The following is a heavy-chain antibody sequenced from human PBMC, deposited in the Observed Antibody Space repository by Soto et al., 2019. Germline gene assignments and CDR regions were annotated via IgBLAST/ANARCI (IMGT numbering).Heavy chain of an antibody. J-gene: IGHJ6*02. Sequence: GGSLRLSCAASGFTFTKYAMSWVRQAPGKGLEWVSGTSGSGGSTYYADSVKGRFTISRDNSKNTLYLQMNSLRAEDTALYYCARARDCIGISCYSYYYYGMDVWGQGTKVTVSS. CDR3: ARARDCIGISCYSYYYYGMDV. CDR2: TSGSGGST. CDR1: GFTFTKYA. D-gene: IGHD2-2*01. V-gene: IGHV3-23*01.